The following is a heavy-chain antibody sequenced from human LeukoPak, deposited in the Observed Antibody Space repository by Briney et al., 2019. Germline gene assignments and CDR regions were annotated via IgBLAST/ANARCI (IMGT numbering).Heavy chain of an antibody. CDR1: GGSISSYY. Sequence: SETLSLTCTVSGGSISSYYWSWTRQPPGKGLEWIGYIYYSGSTNYNPSLKSRVTISVDTSKNQFSLKLSSVTAADTAVYYCARGSGSTRDFQHWGQGTLVTVSS. J-gene: IGHJ1*01. CDR2: IYYSGST. CDR3: ARGSGSTRDFQH. D-gene: IGHD1-26*01. V-gene: IGHV4-59*08.